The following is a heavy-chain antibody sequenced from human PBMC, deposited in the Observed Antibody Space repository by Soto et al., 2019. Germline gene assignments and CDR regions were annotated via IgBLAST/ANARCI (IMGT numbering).Heavy chain of an antibody. V-gene: IGHV3-23*01. CDR1: GFTFSSYA. CDR3: AKDHQSSTAVVLLY. J-gene: IGHJ4*02. CDR2: ISGSGGST. Sequence: GGSLRLSCAASGFTFSSYAMSWVRQAPGKGLEWVSAISGSGGSTYYADSVKGRFTISRDNSKNTLYLQMNSLRAEDTAVYYCAKDHQSSTAVVLLYWGQGTLVTVSA. D-gene: IGHD5-18*01.